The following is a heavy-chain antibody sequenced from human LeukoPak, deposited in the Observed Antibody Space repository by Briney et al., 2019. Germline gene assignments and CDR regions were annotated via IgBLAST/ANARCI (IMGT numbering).Heavy chain of an antibody. CDR2: IYPDDSDT. CDR1: GYSFTNFW. V-gene: IGHV5-51*01. D-gene: IGHD2-2*01. CDR3: ARHGGNQLLSSWFDP. J-gene: IGHJ5*02. Sequence: GESLKISCKGSGYSFTNFWVGWVRQMPGKGLEWIGIIYPDDSDTRYSPSFQGQVTISADKSVSTAYLQWSSLKASDTAMYYCARHGGNQLLSSWFDPWGQGTLVTVSS.